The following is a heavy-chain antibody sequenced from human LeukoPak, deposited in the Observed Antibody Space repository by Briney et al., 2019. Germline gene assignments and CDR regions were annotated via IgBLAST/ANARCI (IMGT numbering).Heavy chain of an antibody. CDR3: AKRYQTAGGELDS. D-gene: IGHD2-2*01. J-gene: IGHJ4*02. CDR2: ISNSGGNT. V-gene: IGHV3-23*01. Sequence: GGSLRLSCAASGFTFSSCAMSWVRQAPGKGLEWVSTISNSGGNTYSPDSVRGRFTISRDNSKNTLSLQMNSLRAEDTAVYPCAKRYQTAGGELDSWGQGTLVTVTS. CDR1: GFTFSSCA.